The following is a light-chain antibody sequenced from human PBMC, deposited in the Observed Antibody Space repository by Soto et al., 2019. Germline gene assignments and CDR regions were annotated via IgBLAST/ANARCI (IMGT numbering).Light chain of an antibody. CDR1: QSVSSNY. V-gene: IGKV3-20*01. CDR3: QQYGSSPWT. J-gene: IGKJ1*01. CDR2: GAS. Sequence: EIVLTQSPDTLSLSPGEGATLSCRASQSVSSNYLAWYQQKPGQAPRPLIYGASSRATGIPDRFSGSGAGTDFTLTISRLESEDFAVYYCQQYGSSPWTFGQGTKVEIK.